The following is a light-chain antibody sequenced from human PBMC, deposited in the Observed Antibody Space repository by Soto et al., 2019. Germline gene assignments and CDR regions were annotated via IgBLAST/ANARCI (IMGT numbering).Light chain of an antibody. CDR3: HHYNNWPHT. CDR2: GAS. V-gene: IGKV3-15*01. CDR1: QSVASN. J-gene: IGKJ4*01. Sequence: DIVMTQSAASLSVSPGERATLSYRASQSVASNLAWYQQRPGQAPRLLIYGASTRATGVPVRFSGSGSGTEFTLTISSLQSEDFAVYYCHHYNNWPHTFGGGTKVEIK.